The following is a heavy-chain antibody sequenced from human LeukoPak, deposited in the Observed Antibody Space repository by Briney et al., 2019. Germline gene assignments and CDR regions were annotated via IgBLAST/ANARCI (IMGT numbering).Heavy chain of an antibody. V-gene: IGHV1-18*01. CDR1: GYTFTSYG. Sequence: ASVKVSCKASGYTFTSYGISWVRQAPGQGLEWMGWISAYNGNTNYAQKFQGRVTITADESTSTAYMELSSLRSEDTAVYYCARGRDYDSSGYHYLHYYGMDVWGQGTTVTVSS. D-gene: IGHD3-22*01. J-gene: IGHJ6*02. CDR3: ARGRDYDSSGYHYLHYYGMDV. CDR2: ISAYNGNT.